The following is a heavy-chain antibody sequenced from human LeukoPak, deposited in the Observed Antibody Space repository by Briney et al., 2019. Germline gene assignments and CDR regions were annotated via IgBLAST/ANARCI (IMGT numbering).Heavy chain of an antibody. CDR2: ISTNSSYT. Sequence: PGGSLRLSCAASGFTFRDYYMSWIRQGPGKGLEWVSYISTNSSYTTYADSVKGRFTISRDNAKNSLYLQMNSLRAEDTAVYYCARDLMIRGVEDYWGQGTLVTVSS. D-gene: IGHD3-10*01. J-gene: IGHJ4*02. CDR1: GFTFRDYY. V-gene: IGHV3-11*05. CDR3: ARDLMIRGVEDY.